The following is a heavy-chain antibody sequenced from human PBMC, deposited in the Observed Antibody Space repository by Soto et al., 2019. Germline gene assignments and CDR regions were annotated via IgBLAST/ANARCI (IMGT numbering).Heavy chain of an antibody. CDR1: GFTFSSYG. Sequence: QVQLVESGGGVVQPGRSLRLSCAASGFTFSSYGMHWVRQAPGKGLEWVAGIWYDGSNKYYADSVKGRFTISRDNSKNTLYLQMNSLRAEDTAVYYCARDLTTEPYYYYYGMDVWGQGTTVTVSS. CDR2: IWYDGSNK. D-gene: IGHD3-22*01. V-gene: IGHV3-33*01. CDR3: ARDLTTEPYYYYYGMDV. J-gene: IGHJ6*02.